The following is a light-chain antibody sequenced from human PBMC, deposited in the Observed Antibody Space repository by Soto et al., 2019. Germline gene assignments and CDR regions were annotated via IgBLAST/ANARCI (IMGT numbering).Light chain of an antibody. Sequence: DIKMTQSPSTLSASVGDRVTITCRASQGISSYLAWYQQKPGKAPKLLIYDASSLESGVPSRFSGSGSGTEFTLTISSLQPDDFATYYCQQYNSYSQTFGQGGKVDIK. CDR1: QGISSY. CDR3: QQYNSYSQT. V-gene: IGKV1-5*01. J-gene: IGKJ1*01. CDR2: DAS.